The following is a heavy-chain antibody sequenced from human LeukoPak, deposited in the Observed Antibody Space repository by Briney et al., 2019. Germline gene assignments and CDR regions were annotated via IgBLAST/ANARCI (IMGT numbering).Heavy chain of an antibody. CDR3: AREIGRIGVVVIAWYFDL. CDR1: GLSISSGSYY. J-gene: IGHJ2*01. Sequence: RPSATLSLTCPVSGLSISSGSYYWSWIRQPAGKGLGWIGRVYTRGSTNYNPSLKSLVTISVDTSKNQFSLKLSSVTAADTAVYYCAREIGRIGVVVIAWYFDLWGRGTLVTVSS. CDR2: VYTRGST. V-gene: IGHV4-61*02. D-gene: IGHD3-22*01.